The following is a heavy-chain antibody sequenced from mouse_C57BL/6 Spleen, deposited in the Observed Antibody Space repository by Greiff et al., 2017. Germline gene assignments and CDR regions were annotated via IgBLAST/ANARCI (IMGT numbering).Heavy chain of an antibody. Sequence: QVQLQQPGAELVMPGASVKLSCKASGYTFTSYWMHWVKQRPGQGLEWIGEIDPSDSYTNYHQKFKGKSTLTVDKSSSTAYMQLSSLTSEDSAVYYCARGGHKARLYYFDYWGQGTTLTVSS. CDR2: IDPSDSYT. CDR1: GYTFTSYW. J-gene: IGHJ2*01. V-gene: IGHV1-69*01. D-gene: IGHD3-1*01. CDR3: ARGGHKARLYYFDY.